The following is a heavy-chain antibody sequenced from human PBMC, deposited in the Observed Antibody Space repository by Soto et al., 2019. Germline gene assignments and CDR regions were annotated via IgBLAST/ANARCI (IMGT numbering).Heavy chain of an antibody. CDR2: INPNSGGT. D-gene: IGHD3-10*01. Sequence: GASVKVSCKASGYTFTGYYMHCVRQAPGQGLEWMGWINPNSGGTNYAQKFQGWVTMTRDTSISTAYMELSRLRSDDTAVYYCARGRGGSGNGSHFDYWGQGTLVTVSS. CDR3: ARGRGGSGNGSHFDY. CDR1: GYTFTGYY. J-gene: IGHJ4*02. V-gene: IGHV1-2*04.